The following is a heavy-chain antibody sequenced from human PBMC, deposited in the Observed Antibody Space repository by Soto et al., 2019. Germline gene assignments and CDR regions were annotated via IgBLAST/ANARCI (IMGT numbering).Heavy chain of an antibody. V-gene: IGHV3-7*01. CDR1: GFTFSSFW. J-gene: IGHJ4*02. CDR3: VRDRSGSYLEGFDY. CDR2: IKHDGSEK. D-gene: IGHD1-26*01. Sequence: GGSLRLSCAASGFTFSSFWMTWVRQAPGKGLEWVANIKHDGSEKYYVESVKGRFTISRDNARNLLFLEMKSLRSEDTAVYSCVRDRSGSYLEGFDYWGQGTLVTVS.